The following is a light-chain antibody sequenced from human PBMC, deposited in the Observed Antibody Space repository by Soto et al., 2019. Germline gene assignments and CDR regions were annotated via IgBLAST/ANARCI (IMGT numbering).Light chain of an antibody. CDR3: QQDNNWPPYT. Sequence: EIVMTQSPATLSVSPGERATLSCRASQSVSSNLAWYQQKPGQAPMLLIYGASTRATGIPARFSGSGSGTEFTLTISSLQSEDFAVYYCQQDNNWPPYTFGQGTKLEI. CDR1: QSVSSN. CDR2: GAS. J-gene: IGKJ2*01. V-gene: IGKV3-15*01.